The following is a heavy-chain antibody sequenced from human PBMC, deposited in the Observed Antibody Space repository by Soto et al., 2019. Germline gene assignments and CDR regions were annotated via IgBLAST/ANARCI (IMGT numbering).Heavy chain of an antibody. CDR1: GFTFSSYA. CDR2: ISGSGSTI. V-gene: IGHV3-23*01. CDR3: AKVLYYYDSSGYHYFDY. J-gene: IGHJ4*02. Sequence: PGGSLRLSCAASGFTFSSYAMSWVRQAPGKGPEWISSISGSGSTIYYADSVKGRFTISRDNSKNTLYLQMSSLRAEDTAVYYCAKVLYYYDSSGYHYFDYWGQGTLVTVSS. D-gene: IGHD3-22*01.